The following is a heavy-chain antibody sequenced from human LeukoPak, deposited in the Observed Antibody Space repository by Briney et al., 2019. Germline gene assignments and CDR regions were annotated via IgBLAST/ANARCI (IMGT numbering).Heavy chain of an antibody. CDR2: ISAYNGNT. V-gene: IGHV1-18*01. Sequence: ASVKVSCKASGYTFTSYGISWVRQAPGQGLERMGWISAYNGNTNYAQKLQGRVTMTTDTSTSTAYMELRSLRSDDTAVYYCARPRAGDSSGWYRFRISYGMDVWGQGTTVTVSS. J-gene: IGHJ6*02. CDR3: ARPRAGDSSGWYRFRISYGMDV. CDR1: GYTFTSYG. D-gene: IGHD6-19*01.